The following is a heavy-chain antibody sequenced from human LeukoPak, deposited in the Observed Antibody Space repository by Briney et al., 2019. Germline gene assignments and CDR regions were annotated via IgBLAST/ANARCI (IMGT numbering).Heavy chain of an antibody. CDR1: GGSISSSSYY. J-gene: IGHJ5*02. D-gene: IGHD6-13*01. CDR3: ARHRLVGYSSSRNWFDP. V-gene: IGHV4-39*01. CDR2: IYYSGST. Sequence: SETLSLTCTVSGGSISSSSYYWGWIRQPPGKGLEWIGSIYYSGSTYYNPSLKSRVTISVDTSKNQFSLKLSSVTAADTAVYYCARHRLVGYSSSRNWFDPWGQGTLVTVSS.